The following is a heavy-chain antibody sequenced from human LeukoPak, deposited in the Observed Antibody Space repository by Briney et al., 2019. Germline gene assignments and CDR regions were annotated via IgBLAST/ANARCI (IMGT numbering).Heavy chain of an antibody. CDR3: AKYYYGSGSFNWFDP. J-gene: IGHJ5*02. CDR2: IYYSGST. D-gene: IGHD3-10*01. V-gene: IGHV4-59*01. Sequence: SGTLSLTCTVSGGSISSYYWSWIRQPPGKGLEWIGYIYYSGSTNYNPSLKSRVTISVDTSKNQFSLKLSSVTAADTAVYYCAKYYYGSGSFNWFDPWGQGTLVTVSS. CDR1: GGSISSYY.